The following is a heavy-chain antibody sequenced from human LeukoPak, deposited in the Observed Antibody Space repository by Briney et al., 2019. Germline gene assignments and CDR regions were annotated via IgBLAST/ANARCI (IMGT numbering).Heavy chain of an antibody. Sequence: PGGSLRLSCAASGFTFSGYGMHWVRQAPGKGLEWVAVLWYDGNKKYYADSVKGRFTVSRDSSKNTLYLQMNSLGGEDTAVYYCARRTDTGGSFDYWGQGTLVTVSS. CDR3: ARRTDTGGSFDY. D-gene: IGHD7-27*01. CDR1: GFTFSGYG. V-gene: IGHV3-33*08. CDR2: LWYDGNKK. J-gene: IGHJ4*02.